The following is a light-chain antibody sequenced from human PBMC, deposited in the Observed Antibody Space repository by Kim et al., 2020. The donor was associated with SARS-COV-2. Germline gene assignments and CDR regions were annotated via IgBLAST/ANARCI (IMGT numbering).Light chain of an antibody. J-gene: IGKJ2*01. CDR2: DAS. Sequence: SPGERATLSCRASQSVSSYVAWYQQKPGQAPRLLIYDASNRATGIPARFSGSGSGTDFTLTISSLEPEDFAVYYCQQRSNWPPENTFGQGTKLEI. CDR3: QQRSNWPPENT. CDR1: QSVSSY. V-gene: IGKV3-11*01.